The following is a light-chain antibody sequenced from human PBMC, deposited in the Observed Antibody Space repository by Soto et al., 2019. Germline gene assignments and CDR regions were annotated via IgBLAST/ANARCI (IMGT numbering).Light chain of an antibody. V-gene: IGKV3-11*01. CDR1: QSVSSN. Sequence: EIVMTQSPATLSVSPGERATLSCRASQSVSSNLAWYQQKPGQAPRLLIYDASNRATGIPARFSGSGSGTDFTLTINSLEPEDFAVYYCQQCNSWPQWTFGQGTKVEI. J-gene: IGKJ1*01. CDR2: DAS. CDR3: QQCNSWPQWT.